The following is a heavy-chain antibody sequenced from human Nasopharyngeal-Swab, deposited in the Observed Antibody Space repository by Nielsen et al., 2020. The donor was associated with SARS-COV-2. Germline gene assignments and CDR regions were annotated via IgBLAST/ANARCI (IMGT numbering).Heavy chain of an antibody. J-gene: IGHJ6*02. CDR1: GFSFSSYS. CDR3: ASTYNYYGDYYYGMDV. Sequence: GESLKISCVASGFSFSSYSMNWVRQTPGKGLEWVSYISSSGSTIYYADSVKGRFTISRDNAKNSLYLQMNSLRAEDTAVYYCASTYNYYGDYYYGMDVWGQGTTVTVSS. V-gene: IGHV3-48*04. CDR2: ISSSGSTI. D-gene: IGHD1-20*01.